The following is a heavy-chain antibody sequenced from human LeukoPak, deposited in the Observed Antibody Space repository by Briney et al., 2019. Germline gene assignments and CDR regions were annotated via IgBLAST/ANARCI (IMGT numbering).Heavy chain of an antibody. D-gene: IGHD3-22*01. J-gene: IGHJ5*02. Sequence: ASVKVSCKASGYTFTSYDINWVRQATGQGLEWMGWMNPNSGNTGYAQKFQGRVTMTRNTSISTAYMELSSLRSEDTAVYYCARARHYDSSGYYYDLSWFDPWGQGTLVTVSS. V-gene: IGHV1-8*01. CDR2: MNPNSGNT. CDR3: ARARHYDSSGYYYDLSWFDP. CDR1: GYTFTSYD.